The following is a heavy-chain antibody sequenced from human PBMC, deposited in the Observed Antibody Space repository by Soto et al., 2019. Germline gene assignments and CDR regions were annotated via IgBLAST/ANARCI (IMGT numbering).Heavy chain of an antibody. CDR1: VFSLSTSGVG. V-gene: IGHV2-5*02. CDR3: AHKTITIFGVSPFDY. CDR2: IYWDDDK. J-gene: IGHJ4*02. Sequence: SGPTLVNPTQTLTLTCTFSVFSLSTSGVGVGWIRQPPGKALEWLALIYWDDDKRYSPSLKSRLTITKDTSKNQVVLTMTNMDPVDTATYYCAHKTITIFGVSPFDYWGQGTLVTVSS. D-gene: IGHD3-3*01.